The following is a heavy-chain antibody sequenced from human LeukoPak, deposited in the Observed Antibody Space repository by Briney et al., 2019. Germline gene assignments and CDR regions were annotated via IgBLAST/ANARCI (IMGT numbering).Heavy chain of an antibody. CDR1: GGSISSYY. CDR3: ARGLGYDILTGYAFDI. V-gene: IGHV4-59*12. D-gene: IGHD3-9*01. Sequence: PSETLSLTCTVSGGSISSYYWSWIRQPPGKGLEWIGYIYYSGSTNYNPSLKSRVTMSVDTSKNQFSLKLSPVTAADTAVYYCARGLGYDILTGYAFDIWGQGTMVTVSS. CDR2: IYYSGST. J-gene: IGHJ3*02.